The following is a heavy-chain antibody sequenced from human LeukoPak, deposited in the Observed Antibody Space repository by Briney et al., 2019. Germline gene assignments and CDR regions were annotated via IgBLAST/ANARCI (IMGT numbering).Heavy chain of an antibody. J-gene: IGHJ4*02. CDR3: ARWGSAFGD. D-gene: IGHD3-16*01. V-gene: IGHV4-39*01. CDR2: IYYSGNT. Sequence: SETLSLTCTVSGGSISSRSYYWGWIRQPPGKGLEWIGTIYYSGNTYYYPSLKSRVTISVDTSKNQFSLKLSSVTAADTALYYCARWGSAFGDWGQGTLVTVSS. CDR1: GGSISSRSYY.